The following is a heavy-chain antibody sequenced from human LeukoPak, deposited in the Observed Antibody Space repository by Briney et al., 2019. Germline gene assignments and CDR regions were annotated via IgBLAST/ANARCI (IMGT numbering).Heavy chain of an antibody. CDR2: IYYSGTT. CDR1: GGSISSSSYY. D-gene: IGHD1-14*01. CDR3: ARDLGLASITLDY. V-gene: IGHV4-39*02. J-gene: IGHJ4*02. Sequence: PSETLSLTCTVSGGSISSSSYYWAWIRQPPGKGLEWIGSIYYSGTTFYNPSLKSRVTISVDTSKNQFFLKLSSVTAADTAVYYCARDLGLASITLDYWGQGTLVTVSS.